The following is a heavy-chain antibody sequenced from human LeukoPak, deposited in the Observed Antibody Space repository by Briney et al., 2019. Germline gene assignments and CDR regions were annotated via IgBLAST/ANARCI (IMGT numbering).Heavy chain of an antibody. CDR2: ISGSGGST. V-gene: IGHV3-23*01. D-gene: IGHD3-22*01. Sequence: GGSLRLSCAASGFTFSSYAMSWVRQAPGKGLEWVSPISGSGGSTYYADSVKGRFTISRDNSKNTLYLQMNSLRAEDTAVYYCAKDAAIWYYYDSSGSPNAFDIWGQGTMVTVSS. CDR1: GFTFSSYA. J-gene: IGHJ3*02. CDR3: AKDAAIWYYYDSSGSPNAFDI.